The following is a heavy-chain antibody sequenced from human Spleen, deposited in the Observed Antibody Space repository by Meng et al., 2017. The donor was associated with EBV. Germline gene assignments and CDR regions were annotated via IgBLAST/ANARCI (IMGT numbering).Heavy chain of an antibody. CDR2: LIPKSDAP. D-gene: IGHD3-10*01. CDR1: GGTFRSDA. CDR3: ASESGRGFTPDY. Sequence: QVQLGQSGAEVKKPGASVKVSCEASGGTFRSDAVSWVRQAPGQGLEWMGGLIPKSDAPYYAQKFQDRVTITADESTSTHYMDLSGLRSEDTAVYYCASESGRGFTPDYWGQGTLVTVSS. V-gene: IGHV1-69*13. J-gene: IGHJ4*02.